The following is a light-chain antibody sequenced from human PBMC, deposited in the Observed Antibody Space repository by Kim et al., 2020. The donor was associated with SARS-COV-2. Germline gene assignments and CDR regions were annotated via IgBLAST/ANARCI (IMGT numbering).Light chain of an antibody. J-gene: IGLJ2*01. V-gene: IGLV6-57*03. CDR1: TGTITSKY. Sequence: TIPTPGTRVTGTITSKYVHRYQQRPGSAPTMVIYEDAQRPSKIPERFTASIDTSSNSASLSISRLKTEDEADYYCQSYDNYNPVIFGGGTQLTVL. CDR3: QSYDNYNPVI. CDR2: EDA.